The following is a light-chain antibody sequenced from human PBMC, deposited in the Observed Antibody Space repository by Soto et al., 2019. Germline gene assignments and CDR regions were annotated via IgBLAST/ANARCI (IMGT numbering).Light chain of an antibody. J-gene: IGKJ5*01. Sequence: EIVLTQSPATLSLSPGERATLSCRASQSVSSYLASYQQKPGHAPRLLIYDASNSATGIPARFSGSGSLTDFILTTISIEQQDFAVEYCQQQIDCPRVTFGQGTRLEIK. CDR2: DAS. CDR1: QSVSSY. V-gene: IGKV3-11*01. CDR3: QQQIDCPRVT.